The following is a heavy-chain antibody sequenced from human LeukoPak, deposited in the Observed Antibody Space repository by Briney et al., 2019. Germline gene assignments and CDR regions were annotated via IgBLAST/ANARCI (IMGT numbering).Heavy chain of an antibody. V-gene: IGHV4-34*01. J-gene: IGHJ6*03. Sequence: SSETLSLTCAVYGGSFSGYYWSWIRQPPGKGLEWIGEINHIGNTNYDPSLRSRVTISVDTSKNQFSLSLTSATAADTAVYFCARLGSVGYYNYQYMDIWGNGTTVTVSS. CDR1: GGSFSGYY. CDR2: INHIGNT. CDR3: ARLGSVGYYNYQYMDI. D-gene: IGHD3-10*01.